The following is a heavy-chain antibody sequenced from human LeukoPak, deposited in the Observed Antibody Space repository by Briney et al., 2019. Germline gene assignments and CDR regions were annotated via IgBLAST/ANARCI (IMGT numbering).Heavy chain of an antibody. D-gene: IGHD3-22*01. CDR2: ISSSSSTI. J-gene: IGHJ4*02. CDR1: GFTFSSYS. Sequence: PGGSLRLSCAASGFTFSSYSMNWVRQAPGKGLEWVSYISSSSSTIYYADSVKGRFTISRDNAKNSLYLQMNSLRAEDTAVYYCARDRHYYDSSGYYFDYWGQGTLVTVSS. V-gene: IGHV3-48*04. CDR3: ARDRHYYDSSGYYFDY.